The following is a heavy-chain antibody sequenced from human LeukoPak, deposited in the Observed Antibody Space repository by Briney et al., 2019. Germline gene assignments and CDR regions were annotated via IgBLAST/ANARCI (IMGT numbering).Heavy chain of an antibody. CDR3: AKNPTYYDFWSGYNVPWFDP. D-gene: IGHD3-3*01. CDR2: ISYDGSNK. V-gene: IGHV3-30*18. J-gene: IGHJ5*02. Sequence: PGGSLRLSCAASGFTFSSYGMHWVRQAPGKGLEWVAVISYDGSNKYYADSVKGRFTISRDNSKNTLYLQMNSLRAEDTAVYYCAKNPTYYDFWSGYNVPWFDPWGQGTLVTVSS. CDR1: GFTFSSYG.